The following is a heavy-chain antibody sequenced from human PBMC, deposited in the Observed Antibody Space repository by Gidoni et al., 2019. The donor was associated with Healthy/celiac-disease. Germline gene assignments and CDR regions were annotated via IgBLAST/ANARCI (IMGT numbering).Heavy chain of an antibody. D-gene: IGHD3-9*01. V-gene: IGHV3-23*01. CDR2: ISGSGGST. CDR1: GFTFSSYA. CDR3: ASMPHILTGYPSDAFDI. J-gene: IGHJ3*02. Sequence: EVQLLESGGGLVQPGGSLRLSCAASGFTFSSYAMSWVRQAPGKGLEWVSAISGSGGSTYYADSVKGRFTISRDNSKNTLYLQMNSLRAEDTAVYYCASMPHILTGYPSDAFDIWGQGTMVTVSS.